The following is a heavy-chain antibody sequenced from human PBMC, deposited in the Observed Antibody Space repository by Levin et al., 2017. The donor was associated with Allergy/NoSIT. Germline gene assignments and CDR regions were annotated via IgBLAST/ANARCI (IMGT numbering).Heavy chain of an antibody. Sequence: SQTLSLTCAVSGVFVRSGEYYWTWLRQRPGKGLEWIGNIYYSGSTNFNPSLKSRVSFSIDTSKNQFSLKMTSVTAADTAVYYCARYGGLGLNWAEYFQHWGQGTLISVSS. V-gene: IGHV4-31*11. J-gene: IGHJ1*01. CDR2: IYYSGST. D-gene: IGHD4-23*01. CDR1: GVFVRSGEYY. CDR3: ARYGGLGLNWAEYFQH.